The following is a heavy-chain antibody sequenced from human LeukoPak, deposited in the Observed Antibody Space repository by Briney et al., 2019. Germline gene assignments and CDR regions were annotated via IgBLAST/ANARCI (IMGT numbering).Heavy chain of an antibody. J-gene: IGHJ4*02. V-gene: IGHV1-18*01. CDR3: ARGREEQLVY. CDR2: ISAYNGNT. D-gene: IGHD6-13*01. CDR1: GYTFTSYG. Sequence: GASVKVSFKSSGYTFTSYGSSGVRQPPGQGLEWMGWISAYNGNTNYAQKLQGRVTMTTDTSTSTAYMELRSLRSDDTAVYYCARGREEQLVYWGQRTMLSVCS.